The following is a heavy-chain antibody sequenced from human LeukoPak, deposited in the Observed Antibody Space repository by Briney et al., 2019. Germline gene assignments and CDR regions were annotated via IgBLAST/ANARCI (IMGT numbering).Heavy chain of an antibody. J-gene: IGHJ4*02. Sequence: PGGSLRLSCAASGFTFSSYGMHWVRQAPGKGLEWVAVISYDGSNKYYADSVKGRFTISRDNSKNTLYLQMNSLRAEDTAVYYCAKELGTYYYDSSGYSPAFDYWGQGTLVTVSS. CDR2: ISYDGSNK. CDR1: GFTFSSYG. V-gene: IGHV3-30*18. D-gene: IGHD3-22*01. CDR3: AKELGTYYYDSSGYSPAFDY.